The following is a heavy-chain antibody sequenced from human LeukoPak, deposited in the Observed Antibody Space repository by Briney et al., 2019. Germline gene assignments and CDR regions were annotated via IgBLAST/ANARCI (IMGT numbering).Heavy chain of an antibody. CDR3: AREGKKPGIAVAGHFDY. J-gene: IGHJ4*02. CDR1: GFTFSSYA. Sequence: PGGSLRLSCAASGFTFSSYAMHWVRQAPGKGLEWVAVISYDGSNKYYADSVKGRFTISRDNSKNTLCLQMNSLRAEDTAVYYCAREGKKPGIAVAGHFDYWGQGTLVTVSS. D-gene: IGHD6-19*01. V-gene: IGHV3-30-3*01. CDR2: ISYDGSNK.